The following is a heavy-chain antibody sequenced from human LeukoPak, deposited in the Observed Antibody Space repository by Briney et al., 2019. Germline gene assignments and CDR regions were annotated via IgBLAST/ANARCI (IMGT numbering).Heavy chain of an antibody. V-gene: IGHV3-43*02. D-gene: IGHD6-19*01. J-gene: IGHJ4*02. CDR3: AKDPAQYSSGWLDY. CDR2: ISGDGGST. Sequence: GGSLRLSCAASGFTFDDYAMHWFRQAPGKGLEWVSLISGDGGSTYYADSVKGRFTISRDNSKNSLYLQMNSLRTEDTALYYCAKDPAQYSSGWLDYWGQGTLVTVSS. CDR1: GFTFDDYA.